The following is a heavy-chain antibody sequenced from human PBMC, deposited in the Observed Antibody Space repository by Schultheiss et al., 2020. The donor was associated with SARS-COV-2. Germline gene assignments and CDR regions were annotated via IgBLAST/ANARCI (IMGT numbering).Heavy chain of an antibody. CDR1: GGSISSYY. Sequence: SETLSLTCTVSGGSISSYYWGWIRQPPGKGLEWIAYIYYSGSTTYHPSIKSRHTMSVVTSKNQFSLKLTSVTAADTAVYYCARDGYDILTGPLGMDVWGQGTTVTVSS. J-gene: IGHJ6*02. V-gene: IGHV4-59*01. CDR2: IYYSGST. D-gene: IGHD3-9*01. CDR3: ARDGYDILTGPLGMDV.